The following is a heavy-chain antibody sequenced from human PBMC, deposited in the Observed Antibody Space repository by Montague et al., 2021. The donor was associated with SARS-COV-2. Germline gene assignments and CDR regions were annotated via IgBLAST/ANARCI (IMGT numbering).Heavy chain of an antibody. CDR1: GGSISRYS. J-gene: IGHJ3*02. V-gene: IGHV4-59*01. CDR3: ARVGRGSSWYEVAFDI. D-gene: IGHD6-13*01. Sequence: SETLSLTCTASGGSISRYSWTWIRQPPGKGLEWIGYIYNSGSTNYNPSLTSRVTISVDTSKNQFSLKLSSVAAADTAVYYCARVGRGSSWYEVAFDIWGQGTMVTGAS. CDR2: IYNSGST.